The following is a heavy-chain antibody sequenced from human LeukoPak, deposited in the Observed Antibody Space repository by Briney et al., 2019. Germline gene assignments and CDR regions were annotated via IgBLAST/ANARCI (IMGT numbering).Heavy chain of an antibody. J-gene: IGHJ4*02. CDR3: AKDPIFSGSYGVFDY. D-gene: IGHD1-26*01. CDR2: IIDSGNSI. V-gene: IGHV3-23*01. CDR1: GFTFSSCA. Sequence: GGSLRLSCAASGFTFSSCAMSWVRQAPGKGLEWVSTIIDSGNSIYYADSAEGRFTISRDNSKSTLYLQMNSLRAGDTAVYYCAKDPIFSGSYGVFDYWGLGTLVTVSS.